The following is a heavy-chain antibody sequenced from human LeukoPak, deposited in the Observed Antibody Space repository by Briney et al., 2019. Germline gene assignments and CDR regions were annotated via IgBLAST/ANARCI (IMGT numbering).Heavy chain of an antibody. D-gene: IGHD2-2*01. CDR1: GFTFSSYG. Sequence: GGSLRLSCAASGFTFSSYGMHWVRQAPGKGLEWVAVISYDGSNKYYADSVKGRFTISRDNSKNTLYLQMNSLRAEDTAVYYCAKDRGYCSSTSCEYYYYYGMDVWGQGTTVTVFS. CDR3: AKDRGYCSSTSCEYYYYYGMDV. CDR2: ISYDGSNK. V-gene: IGHV3-30*18. J-gene: IGHJ6*02.